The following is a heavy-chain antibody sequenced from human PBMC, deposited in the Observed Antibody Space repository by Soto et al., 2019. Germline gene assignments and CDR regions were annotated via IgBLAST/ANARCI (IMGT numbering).Heavy chain of an antibody. Sequence: QVQLVQSGAEVKKPGASVKVSCKASGYTFTSYGISWVRQAPGQGLEWMGWISAYNGNTNYAQKLQGRVTMTTDTSTSTAYMELMSLRSDDTAVYYCARSVKYYYDSSGYYYFDYGGQGTLVTVSS. CDR2: ISAYNGNT. CDR1: GYTFTSYG. D-gene: IGHD3-22*01. V-gene: IGHV1-18*01. CDR3: ARSVKYYYDSSGYYYFDY. J-gene: IGHJ4*02.